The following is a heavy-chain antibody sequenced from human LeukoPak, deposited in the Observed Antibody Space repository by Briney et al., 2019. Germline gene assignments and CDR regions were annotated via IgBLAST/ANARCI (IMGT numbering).Heavy chain of an antibody. CDR2: ISAYNDNT. CDR1: GYTFTSYG. D-gene: IGHD6-13*01. CDR3: ARSIAAAGGNWFDP. V-gene: IGHV1-18*01. Sequence: ASVKVSCKASGYTFTSYGISWVRQAPGQGLEWMGWISAYNDNTNYAQKLQGRVTMTTDTSTSTAYMELRSLRSDDTAVYYCARSIAAAGGNWFDPWGQGTLVTVSS. J-gene: IGHJ5*02.